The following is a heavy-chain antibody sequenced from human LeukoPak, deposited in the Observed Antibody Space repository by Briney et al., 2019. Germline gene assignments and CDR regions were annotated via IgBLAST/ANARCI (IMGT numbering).Heavy chain of an antibody. CDR3: AKDRRSSIVATSMDV. D-gene: IGHD5-12*01. Sequence: GGSLRLSCAASGFTFDDYTMHWVRQAPGKGLEWVSLISWDGGSTYYADSVKGRFTISRDNSKNSLYLQMNSLRTEDAALYYCAKDRRSSIVATSMDVWGKGTTVTVSS. CDR2: ISWDGGST. J-gene: IGHJ6*04. CDR1: GFTFDDYT. V-gene: IGHV3-43*01.